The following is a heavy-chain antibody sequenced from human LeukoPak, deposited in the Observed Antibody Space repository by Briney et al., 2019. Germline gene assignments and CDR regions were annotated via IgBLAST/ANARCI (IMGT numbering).Heavy chain of an antibody. D-gene: IGHD4-17*01. Sequence: SETLSLTCTVSGDSISSYYWSWIRQPAGKGLEWIGRIYTSGSTNYNPSLKSRVTMSVDTSKNQFSLKLSSVTAADTAVYYCARVKLYGDYSGPRRDWFDPWGQGTLVTVSS. CDR1: GDSISSYY. J-gene: IGHJ5*02. V-gene: IGHV4-4*07. CDR3: ARVKLYGDYSGPRRDWFDP. CDR2: IYTSGST.